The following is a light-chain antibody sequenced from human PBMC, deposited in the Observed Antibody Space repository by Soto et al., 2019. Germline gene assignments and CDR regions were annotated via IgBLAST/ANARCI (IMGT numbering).Light chain of an antibody. CDR3: QQYNNWPPIP. J-gene: IGKJ5*01. V-gene: IGKV3-15*01. CDR1: QSVSSY. Sequence: EIRMTQSPATLSVTPRERATLSCRASQSVSSYLAWYQQKPGQAPRLLIYGASTRATGIPARFSGSGSGTEFTLTISSLQSEDFAVYYCQQYNNWPPIPFCQGTLPAVK. CDR2: GAS.